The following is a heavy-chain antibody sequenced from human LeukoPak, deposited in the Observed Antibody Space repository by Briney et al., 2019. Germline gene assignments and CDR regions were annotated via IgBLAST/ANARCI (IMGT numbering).Heavy chain of an antibody. D-gene: IGHD5-12*01. CDR3: AKILTGYANYYYYAMDV. Sequence: PGGSLRLSCAASGFTFSNYAMTWVRQAPGKGLEWVSTISGSGDYTYYADSVKGRFTISRDNSKNTLFLQMNSLRAEDTAVYYCAKILTGYANYYYYAMDVWGQGTTVTVSS. CDR1: GFTFSNYA. CDR2: ISGSGDYT. J-gene: IGHJ6*02. V-gene: IGHV3-23*01.